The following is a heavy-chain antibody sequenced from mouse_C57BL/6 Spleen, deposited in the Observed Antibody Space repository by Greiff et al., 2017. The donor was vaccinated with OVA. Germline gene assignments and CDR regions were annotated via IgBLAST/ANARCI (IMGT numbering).Heavy chain of an antibody. V-gene: IGHV5-6*01. J-gene: IGHJ2*01. Sequence: EVQLVESGGDLVKPGGSLKLSCAASGFTFSSYGMSWVRQTPDKRLEWVATISSGGSYTYYPDSVKGRFTISRDNAKKTLYLKMSSLKSEDTAMYYCARRSYGRSYGDYYFDYWGQGTTLTVSS. CDR3: ARRSYGRSYGDYYFDY. CDR2: ISSGGSYT. CDR1: GFTFSSYG. D-gene: IGHD1-1*01.